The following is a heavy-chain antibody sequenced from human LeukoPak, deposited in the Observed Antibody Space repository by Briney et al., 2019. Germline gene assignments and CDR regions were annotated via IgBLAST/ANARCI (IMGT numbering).Heavy chain of an antibody. CDR1: GYSFTSYW. V-gene: IGHV5-51*01. Sequence: GESLKISCKGSGYSFTSYWIGWVRQMPGKGLEWMGIIYPGDSDTRYSPSFQGQVTILADKSISTAYLQWSSLKASDTAMYYCARGPLQNYYDSSGYWYYFDYWGQGTLVTVSS. CDR3: ARGPLQNYYDSSGYWYYFDY. J-gene: IGHJ4*02. CDR2: IYPGDSDT. D-gene: IGHD3-22*01.